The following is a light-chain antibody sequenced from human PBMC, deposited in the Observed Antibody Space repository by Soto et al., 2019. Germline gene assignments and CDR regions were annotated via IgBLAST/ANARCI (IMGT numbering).Light chain of an antibody. CDR2: LNSDGSH. J-gene: IGLJ2*01. V-gene: IGLV4-69*01. CDR1: SGHSHYA. CDR3: QTWGTGIVV. Sequence: QPVLTQSPSASASLGASVKLTCTLSSGHSHYAIAWHQLQPEKGPRYLMKLNSDGSHSKGDGIPDRFSGSSSGAERYLTISRLQSADEADYYCQTWGTGIVVFGGGTKLTVL.